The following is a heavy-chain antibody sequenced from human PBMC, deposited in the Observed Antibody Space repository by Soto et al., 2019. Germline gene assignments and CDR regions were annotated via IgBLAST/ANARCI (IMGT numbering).Heavy chain of an antibody. CDR2: IYYSGST. CDR1: GGSISSGGYY. D-gene: IGHD3-10*01. V-gene: IGHV4-31*03. J-gene: IGHJ3*02. Sequence: SETLSLTCTVSGGSISSGGYYWSWIRQHPGKGLEWIGYIYYSGSTYYNPSLKSRVTISVDTSKNQFSLKLSSVTAADTAVYYCARSVGGEDDAFDIWGQGTMVTVSS. CDR3: ARSVGGEDDAFDI.